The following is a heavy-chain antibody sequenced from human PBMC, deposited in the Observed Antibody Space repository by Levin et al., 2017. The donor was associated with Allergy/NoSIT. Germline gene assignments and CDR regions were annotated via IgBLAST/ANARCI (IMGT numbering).Heavy chain of an antibody. CDR1: GFTFSSYG. D-gene: IGHD3-10*01. V-gene: IGHV3-30*18. CDR2: ISYDGSNK. Sequence: GESLKISCAASGFTFSSYGMHWVRQAPGKGLEWVAVISYDGSNKYYADSVKGRFTISRDNSKNTLYLQMNSLRAEDTAVYYCAKGGGVLWFGDRFDYWGQGTLVTVSS. J-gene: IGHJ4*02. CDR3: AKGGGVLWFGDRFDY.